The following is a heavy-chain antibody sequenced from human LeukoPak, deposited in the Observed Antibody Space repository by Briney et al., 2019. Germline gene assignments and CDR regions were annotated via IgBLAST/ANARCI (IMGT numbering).Heavy chain of an antibody. J-gene: IGHJ4*02. Sequence: ASVKVSCKASGYTFTAYYMHWVRQAPGRGLERVGWINPNSGDTDFAQNFQGRVTMTRDTSISTVYMELTSLRSDDTAVYYCARDGGTALDSWGQGTLVTVSS. CDR3: ARDGGTALDS. CDR2: INPNSGDT. CDR1: GYTFTAYY. D-gene: IGHD2-21*02. V-gene: IGHV1-2*02.